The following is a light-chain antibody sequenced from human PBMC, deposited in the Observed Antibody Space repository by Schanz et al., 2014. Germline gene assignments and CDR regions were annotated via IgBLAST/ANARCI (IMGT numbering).Light chain of an antibody. CDR1: SSDVGSHNL. CDR2: EDS. J-gene: IGLJ3*02. V-gene: IGLV2-23*01. Sequence: QSVLTQPASVSGSPGQSITISCTGTSSDVGSHNLVSWYQQYPGRAPKLMIYEDSTRPSGVSNRFSGSKSGNTASLTISGLQAEDEADYYCCSYAGNNWVFGGGTKVTVL. CDR3: CSYAGNNWV.